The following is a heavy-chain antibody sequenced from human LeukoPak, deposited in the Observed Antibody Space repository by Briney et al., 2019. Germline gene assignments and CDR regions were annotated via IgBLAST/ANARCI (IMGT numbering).Heavy chain of an antibody. V-gene: IGHV4-61*02. CDR3: ARAGLLWFGELWMFDY. CDR2: IYTSGST. D-gene: IGHD3-10*01. CDR1: GGSISRGSYY. J-gene: IGHJ4*02. Sequence: SETLSLTCTVSGGSISRGSYYWSWIRQPAGKGLEWIGRIYTSGSTNYNPSLKSRVTMSVDTSKNKFSLKLSSVTAADTAVYYCARAGLLWFGELWMFDYWGQGTLVTVSS.